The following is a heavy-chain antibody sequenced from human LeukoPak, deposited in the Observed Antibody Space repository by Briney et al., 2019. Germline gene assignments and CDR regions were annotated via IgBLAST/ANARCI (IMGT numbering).Heavy chain of an antibody. CDR3: DRDLLDGYSYGFYY. V-gene: IGHV4-30-2*01. Sequence: SETLSLTWAVSGCSISSVGYSWRWIRQPPGKGGEWIGYIYHNGNTYNNPSIKSRLTISVDRSKNKFSLKLSSVTTADTAVYYCDRDLLDGYSYGFYYWGQGTLVTVSS. D-gene: IGHD5-24*01. CDR1: GCSISSVGYS. J-gene: IGHJ4*02. CDR2: IYHNGNT.